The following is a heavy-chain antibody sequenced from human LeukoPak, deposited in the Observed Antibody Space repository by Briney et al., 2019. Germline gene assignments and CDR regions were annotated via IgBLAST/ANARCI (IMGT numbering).Heavy chain of an antibody. V-gene: IGHV1-24*01. CDR1: GYTLTELS. J-gene: IGHJ4*02. CDR2: FDPEDGET. D-gene: IGHD6-19*01. CDR3: ATDASSGWLIRGFDY. Sequence: ASVKLSCKVSGYTLTELSMHWVRQAPGKGLEWMGGFDPEDGETIYAQKFQGRVTMTEDTSTDTAYMELSSLRSEDTAVYYCATDASSGWLIRGFDYWGQGALVTVSS.